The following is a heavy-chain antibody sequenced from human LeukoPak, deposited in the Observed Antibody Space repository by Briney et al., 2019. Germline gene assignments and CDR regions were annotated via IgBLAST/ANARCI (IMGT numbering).Heavy chain of an antibody. V-gene: IGHV4-34*01. CDR2: INHSGST. Sequence: KTSETLSLTCAVYGGSFSGYYWSWIRQPPGKGLEWIGEINHSGSTNYNPSLKSRVTISVDTSKNQFSLKLSSVTAADTAVYYCATGWFGELYSFDYWGQGTLVAVSS. CDR3: ATGWFGELYSFDY. J-gene: IGHJ4*02. D-gene: IGHD3-10*01. CDR1: GGSFSGYY.